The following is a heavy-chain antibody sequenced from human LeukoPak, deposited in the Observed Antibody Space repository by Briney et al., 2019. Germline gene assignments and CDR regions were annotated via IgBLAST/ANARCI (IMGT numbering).Heavy chain of an antibody. Sequence: GGTLRLSCAASGFTFSIYGMTWVRQAPGKGLEWVSTISGSGGSTYYADSVKGRFTISRDNAKNSLYLQMNSLRAEDTAVYYCARDRYLDSKSYYYYYMDVWGKGTTVTISS. J-gene: IGHJ6*03. CDR3: ARDRYLDSKSYYYYYMDV. CDR1: GFTFSIYG. V-gene: IGHV3-23*01. D-gene: IGHD1-26*01. CDR2: ISGSGGST.